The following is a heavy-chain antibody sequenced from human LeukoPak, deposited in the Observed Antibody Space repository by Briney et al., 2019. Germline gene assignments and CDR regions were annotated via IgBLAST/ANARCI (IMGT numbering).Heavy chain of an antibody. Sequence: GASVEVSCKASGGTFSSYAISWVRQTPGQGLEWMGRIIPILGIANYAQKFQGRVTITADKSTSTAYMELSSLRSEDTAVYYCASSKDGYNLRPFDYWGQGTLVTVSS. CDR3: ASSKDGYNLRPFDY. D-gene: IGHD5-12*01. CDR1: GGTFSSYA. CDR2: IIPILGIA. J-gene: IGHJ4*02. V-gene: IGHV1-69*04.